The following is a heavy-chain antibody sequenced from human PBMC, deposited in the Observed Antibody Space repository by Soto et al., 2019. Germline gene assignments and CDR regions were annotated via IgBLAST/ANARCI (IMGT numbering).Heavy chain of an antibody. D-gene: IGHD1-1*01. CDR2: IHPSGST. Sequence: QVQLHQWGAGLLKPSETLSLTCAVFDESLSDYYYTWTRQPPGKGLEWIGEIHPSGSTHYNPSLTTRVTRSQDTAKKQFSLTLLSVTAADTAVYYCSRGIDAYKGGRTWGQGTLVTVSS. CDR3: SRGIDAYKGGRT. J-gene: IGHJ5*02. V-gene: IGHV4-34*01. CDR1: DESLSDYY.